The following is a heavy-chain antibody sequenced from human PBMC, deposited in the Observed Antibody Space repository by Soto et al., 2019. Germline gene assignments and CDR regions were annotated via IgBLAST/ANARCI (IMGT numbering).Heavy chain of an antibody. Sequence: VQLVESGGGVVQPGRSLRLSCAASGFIFSDFGIHWVRQAPGKGLEWVAVVSRDGGDKYYGDSVKGRFTVSRDDSKNTVSLQMNSLRGDDTAVYYCGKEGGGVELAATVESWGQGTLVVVSS. J-gene: IGHJ4*02. CDR1: GFIFSDFG. V-gene: IGHV3-30*18. D-gene: IGHD3-3*01. CDR3: GKEGGGVELAATVES. CDR2: VSRDGGDK.